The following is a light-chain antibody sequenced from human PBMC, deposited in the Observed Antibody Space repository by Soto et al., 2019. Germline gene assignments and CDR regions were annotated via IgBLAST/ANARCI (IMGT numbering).Light chain of an antibody. CDR1: SSDVGGYNY. J-gene: IGLJ1*01. V-gene: IGLV2-14*01. Sequence: QSVRTQPASVCGSPGQSITISCTGTSSDVGGYNYVSWYQQHPGKAPKLMIYEVSNRPSGVSNRFSGSKSGNTASLTISGLQAEDEADYYCSSYTSSSTYVFGTGIKVTVL. CDR2: EVS. CDR3: SSYTSSSTYV.